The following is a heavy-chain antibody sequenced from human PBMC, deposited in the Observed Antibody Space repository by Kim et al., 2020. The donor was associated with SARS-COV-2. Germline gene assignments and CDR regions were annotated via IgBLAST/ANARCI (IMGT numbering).Heavy chain of an antibody. V-gene: IGHV3-9*01. J-gene: IGHJ4*02. D-gene: IGHD5-12*01. CDR1: GFTFDDYA. CDR2: ITWNGGTI. Sequence: GGSLRLSCAASGFTFDDYAMHWVRQAPGKGLEWVSSITWNGGTIDYADSVKGRFTISRDNAKNSLYLQMNSLRAEDTALYYCAKEGGYNHYFDYWGQGTL. CDR3: AKEGGYNHYFDY.